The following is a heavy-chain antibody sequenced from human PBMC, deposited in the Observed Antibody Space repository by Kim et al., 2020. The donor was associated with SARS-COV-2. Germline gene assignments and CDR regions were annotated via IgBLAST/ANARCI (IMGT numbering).Heavy chain of an antibody. V-gene: IGHV4-38-2*02. CDR3: PRAREMAFGP. D-gene: IGHD2-8*01. Sequence: SETLSLTCTVSGYSISAGSYWGWLRQPPGKAPEWIGNFYHGGSPYYNPSLKSRVTISEDTSKNQFSLKLTSVTAADTAVYYCPRAREMAFGPWGQGILV. J-gene: IGHJ5*02. CDR2: FYHGGSP. CDR1: GYSISAGSY.